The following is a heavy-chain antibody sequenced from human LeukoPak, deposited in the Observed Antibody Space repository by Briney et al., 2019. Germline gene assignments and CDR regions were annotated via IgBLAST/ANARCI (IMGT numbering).Heavy chain of an antibody. D-gene: IGHD3-22*01. CDR2: ISYDGSNK. Sequence: GGSLRLSCAASGFTFSSYWMHWVRQAPGKGLEWVAVISYDGSNKYYADSVKGRFTISRDNSKNTLYLQMNSLRAEDTAVYYCARDTYYYYDSSGYPSDAFDIWGQGTMVTVSS. CDR1: GFTFSSYW. V-gene: IGHV3-30*03. CDR3: ARDTYYYYDSSGYPSDAFDI. J-gene: IGHJ3*02.